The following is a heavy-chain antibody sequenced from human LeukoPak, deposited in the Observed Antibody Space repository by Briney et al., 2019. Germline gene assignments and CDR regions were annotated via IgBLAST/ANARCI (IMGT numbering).Heavy chain of an antibody. CDR1: AFTFSTYA. CDR2: ISSGGGTT. CDR3: ANAVCTTSSCSGFYGMDV. V-gene: IGHV3-23*01. J-gene: IGHJ6*02. Sequence: GGSLRLSCAASAFTFSTYAMNWVRQAPGKGLEWVSSISSGGGTTYYAHSVKGRFTISRDNSKNTLYLQMNSLRPEDTAMYYCANAVCTTSSCSGFYGMDVWGQGTTVAVSS. D-gene: IGHD2-2*01.